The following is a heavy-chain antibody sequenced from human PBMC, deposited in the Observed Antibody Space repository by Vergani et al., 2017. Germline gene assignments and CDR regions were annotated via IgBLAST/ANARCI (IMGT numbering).Heavy chain of an antibody. CDR2: IYSGGST. CDR1: GFTVSSNY. CDR3: ARDRGGSYGFLWQQDVWYFDL. D-gene: IGHD1-26*01. J-gene: IGHJ2*01. V-gene: IGHV3-66*02. Sequence: EVQLEESGGGLVQPGGSLRLSCAASGFTVSSNYMSWVRQAPGKGLEWVSVIYSGGSTYYADSVKGRFTISRDNSKNTLYLQMNSLRAEDTAVYYCARDRGGSYGFLWQQDVWYFDLWGRGTLVTVSS.